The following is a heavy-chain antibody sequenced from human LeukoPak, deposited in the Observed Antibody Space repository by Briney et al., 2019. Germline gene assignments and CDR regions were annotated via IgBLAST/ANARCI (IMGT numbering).Heavy chain of an antibody. CDR1: GFSLRTSGMC. CDR3: ARMPYYYDSSGYYSRDYYYGMDV. V-gene: IGHV2-70*11. Sequence: ESGPTLGNPTQTLTLTCTFSGFSLRTSGMCVSWIRQPPVKPLEWLARIDWDEDKYYSTSLKTRLPISKATSKNHVVLTMTNMHPVDTATYYCARMPYYYDSSGYYSRDYYYGMDVWGQGTTVTVSS. J-gene: IGHJ6*02. CDR2: IDWDEDK. D-gene: IGHD3-22*01.